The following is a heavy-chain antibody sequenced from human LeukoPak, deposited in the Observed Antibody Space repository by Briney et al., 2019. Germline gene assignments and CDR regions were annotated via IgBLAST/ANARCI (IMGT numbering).Heavy chain of an antibody. J-gene: IGHJ6*03. CDR3: GRLFYDFWSGHYYYYMDV. CDR2: IYYSGST. D-gene: IGHD3-3*01. Sequence: PSETLSLTCTVSGGSIRSTSYYWGWIRQPPGKGLEWIGSIYYSGSTYYNPSLKSRVTISVDTSKTQSSLKLSSVTAAYTAVYYCGRLFYDFWSGHYYYYMDVWGKGTTVTVS. V-gene: IGHV4-39*01. CDR1: GGSIRSTSYY.